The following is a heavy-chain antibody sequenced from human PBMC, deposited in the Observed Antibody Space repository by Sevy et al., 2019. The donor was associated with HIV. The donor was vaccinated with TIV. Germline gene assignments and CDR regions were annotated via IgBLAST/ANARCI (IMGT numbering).Heavy chain of an antibody. Sequence: GGSLRLSCAASGFIFSSYAMHWVRQAPGKGLEWVGRTKNKANTYTTEYAASVKGRFTISSDDSWNSMYLQMNSLKTEDTAVYYCVGSNKNYDLNSWGQGTLVTVSS. CDR3: VGSNKNYDLNS. D-gene: IGHD3-3*01. CDR1: GFIFSSYA. V-gene: IGHV3-72*01. J-gene: IGHJ4*02. CDR2: TKNKANTYTT.